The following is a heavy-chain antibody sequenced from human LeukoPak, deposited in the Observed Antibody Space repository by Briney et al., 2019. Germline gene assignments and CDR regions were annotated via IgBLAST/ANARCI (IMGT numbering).Heavy chain of an antibody. CDR2: ISWNSGSI. V-gene: IGHV3-9*01. CDR1: GFTFSSYA. Sequence: GRSLRLSCAASGFTFSSYAMHWVRQAPGKGLEWVSGISWNSGSIGYADSVKGRFTISRDNAKNSLYLQMNSLRAEDTALYYCAKHYGSGSPYYFDYWGQGTLVTVSS. D-gene: IGHD3-10*01. J-gene: IGHJ4*02. CDR3: AKHYGSGSPYYFDY.